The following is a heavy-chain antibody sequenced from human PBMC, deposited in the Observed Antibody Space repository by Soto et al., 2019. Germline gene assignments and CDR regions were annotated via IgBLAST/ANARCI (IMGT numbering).Heavy chain of an antibody. CDR2: IYWDDEK. J-gene: IGHJ4*02. V-gene: IGHV2-5*02. D-gene: IGHD6-19*01. Sequence: QITLKESGPTLVKPTQTLTLTCTFSGFSLSITRMAVGCIRQPPGKALEWLALIYWDDEKRYRPFLKSRLTITKDTSKNQVVLTMSNMDPVDTARYYCAHIVVAGVGYYFDYWGQGALVTVSS. CDR3: AHIVVAGVGYYFDY. CDR1: GFSLSITRMA.